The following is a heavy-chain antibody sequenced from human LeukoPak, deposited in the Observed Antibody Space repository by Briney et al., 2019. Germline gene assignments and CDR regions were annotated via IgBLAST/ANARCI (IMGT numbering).Heavy chain of an antibody. CDR1: GGSFSGYY. V-gene: IGHV4-34*01. CDR3: ARAVYVRGVTDYYMDV. CDR2: INLRGST. Sequence: SETLSLTCAVYGGSFSGYYWNWIRQPPGKGLEWIGEINLRGSTTYNPSLKSRVTISLDESKNQFSLKLSSVTAADTAVYYCARAVYVRGVTDYYMDVWGKGTTVTVSS. D-gene: IGHD3-10*02. J-gene: IGHJ6*03.